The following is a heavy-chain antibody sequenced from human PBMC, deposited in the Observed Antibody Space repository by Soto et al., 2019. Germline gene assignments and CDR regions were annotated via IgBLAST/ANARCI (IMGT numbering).Heavy chain of an antibody. Sequence: PGGSLRLSCAASGFTFSSYAMSWVRQAPGKGLEWVSAISGSGGSTYYADSVKGRFTISRDNSKNTLYLQMNSLSAEDTAVYYCAKTEQWLVLSSAWGQSYFDYWGQGTLVTVSS. CDR2: ISGSGGST. CDR1: GFTFSSYA. J-gene: IGHJ4*02. D-gene: IGHD6-19*01. V-gene: IGHV3-23*01. CDR3: AKTEQWLVLSSAWGQSYFDY.